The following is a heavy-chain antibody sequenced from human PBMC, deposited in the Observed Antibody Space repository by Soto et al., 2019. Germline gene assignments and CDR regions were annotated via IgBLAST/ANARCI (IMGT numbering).Heavy chain of an antibody. D-gene: IGHD2-2*01. CDR2: IIPIFGTA. V-gene: IGHV1-69*06. CDR3: ALSSTSLQPNNWFDP. CDR1: GGTFSSYA. Sequence: ASVKVSCKASGGTFSSYAISWVRQAPGQGLEWMGGIIPIFGTANYAQKFQGRVTITADKSTSTAYMELSSLRSEDTAVYYCALSSTSLQPNNWFDPWGQGTLVTVSS. J-gene: IGHJ5*02.